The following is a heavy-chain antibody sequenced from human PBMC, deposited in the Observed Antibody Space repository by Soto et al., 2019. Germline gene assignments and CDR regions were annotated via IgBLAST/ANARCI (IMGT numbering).Heavy chain of an antibody. CDR2: IYWDEDK. CDR1: GFSLSSSGVG. D-gene: IGHD2-15*01. J-gene: IGHJ6*02. Sequence: QITLKESGPTLAKPTQTLTLTCTFSGFSLSSSGVGVGWIRQPPGKAPEWLALIYWDEDKRYSPSLKTRLTITKDTATNEVVLTMTNMDPVDTGTYYCAHKGGRGAGMDVWGQGTTVTVSS. CDR3: AHKGGRGAGMDV. V-gene: IGHV2-5*02.